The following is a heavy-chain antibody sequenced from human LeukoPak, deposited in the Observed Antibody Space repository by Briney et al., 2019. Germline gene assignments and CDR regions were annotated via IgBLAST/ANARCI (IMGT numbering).Heavy chain of an antibody. D-gene: IGHD3-22*01. Sequence: ASLKVSSKASGYTFTRYYMHWVRQAPGQGLEWMGIINPSAGSTSYAQKFQGRVTMTRDTSTSTVYMELRSLRSEDTAVYYCARETYYDSSGYYAGDPIIDYWGQRTLVTVSS. J-gene: IGHJ4*02. CDR3: ARETYYDSSGYYAGDPIIDY. CDR2: INPSAGST. CDR1: GYTFTRYY. V-gene: IGHV1-46*01.